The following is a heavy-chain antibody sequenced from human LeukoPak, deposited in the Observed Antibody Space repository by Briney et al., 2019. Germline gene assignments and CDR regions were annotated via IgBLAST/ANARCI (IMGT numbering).Heavy chain of an antibody. CDR2: TNPNSGGT. V-gene: IGHV1-2*02. D-gene: IGHD3-3*01. J-gene: IGHJ4*02. Sequence: ASVRVSCKASGYTFTGYYMHWVRQAPGQGLEWMGWTNPNSGGTNYAQKFQGRVTMTRDTSISTAYMELSRLRSDDTAVYYCARVPLYDFWSGYYGTSTVTGEFDYWGQGTLVTVSS. CDR1: GYTFTGYY. CDR3: ARVPLYDFWSGYYGTSTVTGEFDY.